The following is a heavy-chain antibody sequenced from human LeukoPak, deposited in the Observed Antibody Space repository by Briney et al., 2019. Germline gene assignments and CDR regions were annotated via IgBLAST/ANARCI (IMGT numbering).Heavy chain of an antibody. CDR3: ARDKWELLRRPYYGMDV. Sequence: GGSLRLSCAASGFTFSSYAMSWVRQAPRKGLEWVSAISGSGGSTYYADSVKGRFTISRDNAKNSLYLQMNSLRAEDTAVYYCARDKWELLRRPYYGMDVWGQGTTVTVS. CDR2: ISGSGGST. V-gene: IGHV3-23*01. CDR1: GFTFSSYA. J-gene: IGHJ6*02. D-gene: IGHD1-26*01.